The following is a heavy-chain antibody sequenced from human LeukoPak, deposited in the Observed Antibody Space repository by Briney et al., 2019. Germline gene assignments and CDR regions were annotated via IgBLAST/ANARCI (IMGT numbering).Heavy chain of an antibody. D-gene: IGHD3-22*01. CDR1: GYSISSGYY. Sequence: SETLSLTCTVSGYSISSGYYWDWIRQSPGKGLEWIGSIYHSGSTYYNPSMKSRVTISVDTSKNQFSLKLSSVTAADTAVYYCARGGHVGTMIWGQGTLVTVSS. J-gene: IGHJ4*02. CDR3: ARGGHVGTMI. CDR2: IYHSGST. V-gene: IGHV4-38-2*02.